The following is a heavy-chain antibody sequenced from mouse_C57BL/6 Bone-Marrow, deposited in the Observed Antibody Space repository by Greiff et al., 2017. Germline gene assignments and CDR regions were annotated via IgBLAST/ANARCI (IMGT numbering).Heavy chain of an antibody. V-gene: IGHV5-4*03. Sequence: RLVESGGGLVKPGGSLKLSCAASGFTFSSYAMSWVRQTPEKRLEWVATISDGGSYTYYPDNVKGRFTIARDNAKNNLYLQMSHLESEDTAMYYCARRATMVTYWYCDGWGTGTTVTVSS. J-gene: IGHJ1*03. CDR3: ARRATMVTYWYCDG. CDR1: GFTFSSYA. D-gene: IGHD2-2*01. CDR2: ISDGGSYT.